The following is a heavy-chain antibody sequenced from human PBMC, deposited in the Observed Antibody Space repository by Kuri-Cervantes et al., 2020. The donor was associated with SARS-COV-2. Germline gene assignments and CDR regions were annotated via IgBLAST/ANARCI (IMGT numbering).Heavy chain of an antibody. CDR2: IYYGGST. CDR3: ARGFWTGFLFDS. V-gene: IGHV4-61*01. Sequence: SETLSLPCSVSGFSVTSGSYYWSWLRQSPGKGLEWIGYIYYGGSTTYNPALKSRVTISIDMTNNQFFLNLKGASAADTAVYYCARGFWTGFLFDSWGQGSLVTVSS. CDR1: GFSVTSGSYY. D-gene: IGHD3/OR15-3a*01. J-gene: IGHJ4*02.